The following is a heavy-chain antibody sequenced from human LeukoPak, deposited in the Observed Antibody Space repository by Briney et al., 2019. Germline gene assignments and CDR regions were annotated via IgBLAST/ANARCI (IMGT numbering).Heavy chain of an antibody. CDR3: AKDRCSSSPDLCNWFDP. Sequence: GGTVRLSCAASGFTFSSYAMSWVRQAPGKGLEWVSAISGSGGSTYFSDSVKGRFTISRDNSKNTLYLQMNSLRAEDTAVYCCAKDRCSSSPDLCNWFDPWGQGTLVTVSS. V-gene: IGHV3-23*01. J-gene: IGHJ5*02. D-gene: IGHD6-6*01. CDR2: ISGSGGST. CDR1: GFTFSSYA.